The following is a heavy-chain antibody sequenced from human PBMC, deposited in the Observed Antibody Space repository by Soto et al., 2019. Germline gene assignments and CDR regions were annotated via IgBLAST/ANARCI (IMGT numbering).Heavy chain of an antibody. CDR1: GDSISSRNW. J-gene: IGHJ4*02. Sequence: PSETLSLTCAVSGDSISSRNWWSWVRQPPGKGLEWIGQIYHSGSTNYNPSLKSRVTISVDKSKNQFSLKLSSVTAADTAVYYCARIYYDILTGNSPTLFYHWGQGTLVTVSS. CDR3: ARIYYDILTGNSPTLFYH. V-gene: IGHV4-4*02. CDR2: IYHSGST. D-gene: IGHD3-9*01.